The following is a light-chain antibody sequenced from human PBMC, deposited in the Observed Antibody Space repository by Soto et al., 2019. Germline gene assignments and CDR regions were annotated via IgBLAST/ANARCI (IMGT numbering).Light chain of an antibody. J-gene: IGKJ5*01. V-gene: IGKV3-20*01. CDR2: GAT. CDR3: QQYNYLIT. CDR1: QSVGSSY. Sequence: EIVLTQSPRTLALSPGESTTLSCRASQSVGSSYLAWYQHKPGQAPRLLIYGATSRATGIPDRFSGSGSGTDFTLPISRLEPEDSAVYFCQQYNYLITFGQGTRLEIK.